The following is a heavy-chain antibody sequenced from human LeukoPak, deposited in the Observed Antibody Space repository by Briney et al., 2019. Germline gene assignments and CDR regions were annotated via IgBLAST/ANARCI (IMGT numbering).Heavy chain of an antibody. CDR1: GFSLSTSGVG. V-gene: IGHV2-5*01. D-gene: IGHD3-9*01. J-gene: IGHJ4*02. CDR3: AHSRRGDILTGYPLAAPFDY. CDR2: IYWNDDK. Sequence: SGPTLVKPTQTLTLTCTFSGFSLSTSGVGVGWIRQPPGKALEWLALIYWNDDKRYSPSLKSRLTITKDTSKYQVVLTMTNMDPVDTATYYCAHSRRGDILTGYPLAAPFDYWGQGTLVTVSS.